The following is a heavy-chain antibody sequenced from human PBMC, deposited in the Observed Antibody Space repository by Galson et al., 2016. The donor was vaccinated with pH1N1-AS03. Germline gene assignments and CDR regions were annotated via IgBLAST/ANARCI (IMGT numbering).Heavy chain of an antibody. D-gene: IGHD5-24*01. CDR1: GYIFTSYW. J-gene: IGHJ3*02. CDR2: IYPGDSDT. V-gene: IGHV5-51*01. CDR3: ARQVRDSYNDYFDI. Sequence: QSGAEVKKPGESLKISCKTSGYIFTSYWVAWVRHMPGKGLEWMGIIYPGDSDTRYSPSFQGQVTISADRSINTAYLQWSSLMASDTAIYYCARQVRDSYNDYFDIWGQGTMVAVSS.